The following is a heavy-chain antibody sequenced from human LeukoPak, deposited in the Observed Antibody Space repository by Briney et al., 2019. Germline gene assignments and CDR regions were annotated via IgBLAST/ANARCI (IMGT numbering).Heavy chain of an antibody. D-gene: IGHD3-10*01. V-gene: IGHV3-53*01. Sequence: GGSLRLSCAASGFTVSSNYMSWFRHNPGKGLEWVSIIYSDGSTYYTDSVQGRFTISRDSSKNTLYLQMSSLRAEDTAVYYCARAIRPAHYRYYYYYGLDVWGQGTTVTVSS. J-gene: IGHJ6*02. CDR2: IYSDGST. CDR3: ARAIRPAHYRYYYYYGLDV. CDR1: GFTVSSNY.